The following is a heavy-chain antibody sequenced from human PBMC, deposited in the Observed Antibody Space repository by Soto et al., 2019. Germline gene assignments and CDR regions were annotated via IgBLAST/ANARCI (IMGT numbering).Heavy chain of an antibody. J-gene: IGHJ6*03. CDR1: GFTFSSYA. Sequence: GGSLRLSCAASGFTFSSYAMSWVRQAPGKGLEWVSAISGSGGSTYYADSVKGRFTISRDNSKNTLYLQMNSLKAEDTALYYCAKDRSHDYGDYVSHYNYKDVWGKGTTVTVSS. CDR3: AKDRSHDYGDYVSHYNYKDV. D-gene: IGHD4-17*01. V-gene: IGHV3-23*01. CDR2: ISGSGGST.